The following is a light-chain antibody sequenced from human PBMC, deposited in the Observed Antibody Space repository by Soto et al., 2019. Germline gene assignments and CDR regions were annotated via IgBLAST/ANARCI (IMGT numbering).Light chain of an antibody. J-gene: IGLJ2*01. CDR2: EVS. V-gene: IGLV2-14*01. CDR3: SSYTGSSTVV. CDR1: SNDIGGYNY. Sequence: QSALTQPASVSESPGQSITISCTGTSNDIGGYNYVSWYQHHPGKAPKLMIYEVSNRPSGVSHRFSGSKSGYTASLTISGLQAEDEADYYCSSYTGSSTVVFGGGTQLTVL.